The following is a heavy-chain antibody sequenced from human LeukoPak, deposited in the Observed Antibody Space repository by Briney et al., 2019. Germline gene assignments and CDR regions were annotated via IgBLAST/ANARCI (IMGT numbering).Heavy chain of an antibody. CDR3: ARSPLGYCSSTSCYVAFDI. CDR2: ISSSSSYI. V-gene: IGHV3-21*01. D-gene: IGHD2-2*01. Sequence: GGSLRLSCAASGFTFSSDSMNWVRQVPGKGLEWVSSISSSSSYIYYADSVKGRFTISRDNAKNSLYLQMNSLRAEDTAVYYCARSPLGYCSSTSCYVAFDIWGQGTMVTVSS. J-gene: IGHJ3*02. CDR1: GFTFSSDS.